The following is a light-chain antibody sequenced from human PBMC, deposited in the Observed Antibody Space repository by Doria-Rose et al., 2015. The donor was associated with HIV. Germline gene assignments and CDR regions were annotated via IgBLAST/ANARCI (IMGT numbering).Light chain of an antibody. CDR1: QRVKSSY. J-gene: IGKJ5*01. Sequence: TQSPGTLSLSPGERATLSCRASQRVKSSYLAWYQQKPGQAPSLLTYDASTRATGIPDRFSGSGSGTDFTLTISRLEPEDVAVYYCQQYGTSRGTFGQGTRLEIK. CDR2: DAS. CDR3: QQYGTSRGT. V-gene: IGKV3-20*01.